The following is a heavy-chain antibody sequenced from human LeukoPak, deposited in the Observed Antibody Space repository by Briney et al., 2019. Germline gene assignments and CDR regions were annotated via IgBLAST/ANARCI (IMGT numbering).Heavy chain of an antibody. J-gene: IGHJ4*02. CDR2: ISGNGGST. Sequence: PGGSLRLSCAASGFTFSSYAMTWVRQAPGRGLEWVSAISGNGGSTYYADSVRGRFTISRDNSKNTLYLQMNSLRAEDTAVYYCAKNYDSRLYSDLDYWGQGTLVTVSS. D-gene: IGHD3-22*01. CDR3: AKNYDSRLYSDLDY. V-gene: IGHV3-23*01. CDR1: GFTFSSYA.